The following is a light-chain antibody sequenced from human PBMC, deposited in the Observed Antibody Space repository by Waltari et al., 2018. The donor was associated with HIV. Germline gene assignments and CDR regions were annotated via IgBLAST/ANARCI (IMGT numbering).Light chain of an antibody. CDR3: GTWDSSLNAVL. J-gene: IGLJ2*01. CDR1: NSNIGTNF. V-gene: IGLV1-51*01. CDR2: DNN. Sequence: QSVLTQPPSVSAATGQQVTIPCPGRNSNIGTNFVSWFQQLPGIAPKLLIYDNNKRPSGIPDRFSASKSGTSATLGITGLQTGDEADYYCGTWDSSLNAVLFGGGTKLTVL.